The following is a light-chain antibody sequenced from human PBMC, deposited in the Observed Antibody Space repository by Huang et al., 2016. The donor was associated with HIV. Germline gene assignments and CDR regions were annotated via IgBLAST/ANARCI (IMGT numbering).Light chain of an antibody. V-gene: IGKV3-20*01. J-gene: IGKJ2*01. Sequence: EIVLTQSPGTLSLSPGERATLSCRASETVTSGSLAWYQQQPGQAPRLLIFGSSTRATGIPDRFTGSGSGTDFTLTITRLEREDFAMYYCQQYGGSPRTFGQGTKLELK. CDR3: QQYGGSPRT. CDR2: GSS. CDR1: ETVTSGS.